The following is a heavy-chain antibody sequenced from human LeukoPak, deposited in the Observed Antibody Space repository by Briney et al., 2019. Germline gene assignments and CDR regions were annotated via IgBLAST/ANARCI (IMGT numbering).Heavy chain of an antibody. CDR3: ARAGLRYFDWNPPDY. J-gene: IGHJ4*02. CDR1: GFTFSSYS. D-gene: IGHD3-9*01. CDR2: ISSSSSTI. V-gene: IGHV3-48*01. Sequence: QPGGSLRLSCAASGFTFSSYSMNWVRQAPGKGLEWVSYISSSSSTIYYADSVKGRLTISRDNAKNSLYLQMNSLRAEDTAVYYCARAGLRYFDWNPPDYWGQGTLVTVSS.